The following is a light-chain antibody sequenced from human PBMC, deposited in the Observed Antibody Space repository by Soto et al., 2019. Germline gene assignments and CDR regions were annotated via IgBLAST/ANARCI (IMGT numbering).Light chain of an antibody. CDR3: SSYTSSSTLLE. Sequence: QSVLTQPASVSGSPGQSITISCTGTSSDVGGYNYVSWYQQHPGKAPKLMIYDVSNRPSGVSNRFPGSKSGNTASLTISGLQAEDEADYYCSSYTSSSTLLEFGGGTKLTVL. CDR1: SSDVGGYNY. V-gene: IGLV2-14*01. CDR2: DVS. J-gene: IGLJ3*02.